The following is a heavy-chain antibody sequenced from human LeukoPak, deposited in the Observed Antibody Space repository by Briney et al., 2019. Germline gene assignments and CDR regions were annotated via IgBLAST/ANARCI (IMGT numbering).Heavy chain of an antibody. CDR2: INPNSGGT. J-gene: IGHJ6*02. Sequence: EASVKVSCKASGYTFTSYGITWVRQAPGQGLEWMGWINPNSGGTNYAQKFQGRVTMTRDTSLSTAYMELSRLRSDDTAVYYCARVIVSWSNYYGMDVWGQGTTVTVSS. D-gene: IGHD3-22*01. CDR1: GYTFTSYG. CDR3: ARVIVSWSNYYGMDV. V-gene: IGHV1-2*02.